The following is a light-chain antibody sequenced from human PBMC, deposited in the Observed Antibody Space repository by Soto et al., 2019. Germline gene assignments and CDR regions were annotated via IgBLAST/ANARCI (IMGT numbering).Light chain of an antibody. CDR2: DAS. Sequence: DIQLTQSPSTLSASVGDRVTVTCRASQRIDRYLAWYQQKPGKAPKRLVYDASTLEGGVPSSFSGSGSATEFILTISRLQPDDFAPYYCQQYKDGAWTFGQGTRVEIK. V-gene: IGKV1-5*01. CDR3: QQYKDGAWT. J-gene: IGKJ1*01. CDR1: QRIDRY.